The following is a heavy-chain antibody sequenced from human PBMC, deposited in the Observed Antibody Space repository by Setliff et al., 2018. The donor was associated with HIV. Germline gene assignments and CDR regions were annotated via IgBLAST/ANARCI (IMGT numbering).Heavy chain of an antibody. D-gene: IGHD1-26*01. J-gene: IGHJ6*03. CDR2: INQDGSEQ. CDR3: ARDRVGYYYYMDV. CDR1: GVTFSSNW. Sequence: SLRLSCADSGVTFSSNWMTWVRQAPGKGLEWVANINQDGSEQNFVGSVTGRFTISRDNAKNSLYLQMNSLRAEDTAVYYCARDRVGYYYYMDVWGKGTTVTVSS. V-gene: IGHV3-7*01.